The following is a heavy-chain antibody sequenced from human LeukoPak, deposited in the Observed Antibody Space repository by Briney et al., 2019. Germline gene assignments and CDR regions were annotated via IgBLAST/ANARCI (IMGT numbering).Heavy chain of an antibody. J-gene: IGHJ4*02. CDR1: GGTFSSYA. CDR3: ARELFGESRDY. CDR2: IIPILGIA. D-gene: IGHD3-10*01. Sequence: SVKVSCKASGGTFSSYAISWVRQAPGQGLEWMGRIIPILGIANYAQKFQGRVTITADKSTSTAYMELSSLRSEDTAVYYCARELFGESRDYWGQGTLVTVSS. V-gene: IGHV1-69*04.